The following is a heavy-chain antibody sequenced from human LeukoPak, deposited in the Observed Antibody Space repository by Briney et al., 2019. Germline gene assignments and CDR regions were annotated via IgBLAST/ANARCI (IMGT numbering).Heavy chain of an antibody. D-gene: IGHD6-19*01. Sequence: GRSLTLSCAPSGFTFSSYGMHWVRQAPGKGLEWLAVISYDGSEKYHTDSVKGRFTISRDNSKNTLSLQMNSLRGEDTAVYYCVKDRWIRRISMAGQDYWGQGTLVIVSS. V-gene: IGHV3-30*18. CDR3: VKDRWIRRISMAGQDY. J-gene: IGHJ4*02. CDR2: ISYDGSEK. CDR1: GFTFSSYG.